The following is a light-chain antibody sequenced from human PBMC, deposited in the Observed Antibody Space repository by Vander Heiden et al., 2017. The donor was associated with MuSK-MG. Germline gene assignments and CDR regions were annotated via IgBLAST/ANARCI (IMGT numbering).Light chain of an antibody. V-gene: IGKV1-NL1*01. CDR1: RGISSS. CDR3: QQYYSTLWT. CDR2: GAS. Sequence: DIQLTQSPSSLSASVGDRVINTCRASRGISSSLVWYQQKPGRAPKLLLFGASRLESGVPSRFSGSGSGTDYTLTISSLHPEDFATYYCQQYYSTLWTFGQGTKVDIK. J-gene: IGKJ1*01.